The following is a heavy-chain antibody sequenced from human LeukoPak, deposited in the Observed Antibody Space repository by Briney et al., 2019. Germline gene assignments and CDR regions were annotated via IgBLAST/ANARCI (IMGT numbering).Heavy chain of an antibody. CDR2: ITTNGGST. D-gene: IGHD6-25*01. J-gene: IGHJ6*02. V-gene: IGHV3-64*01. Sequence: GGSLRLSCAASGFTFSTYAMHWVRQAPGKGLEYVSAITTNGGSTYYANSVKGRFTISRDNSKNTLYLQMNSLRAEDTAVYYCARGPSRLMDVWGQGTTVTVSS. CDR1: GFTFSTYA. CDR3: ARGPSRLMDV.